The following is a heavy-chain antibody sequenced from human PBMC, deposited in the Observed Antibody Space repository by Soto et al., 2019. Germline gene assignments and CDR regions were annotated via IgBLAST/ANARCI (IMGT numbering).Heavy chain of an antibody. CDR1: GFTFSKFG. V-gene: IGHV3-30*18. CDR2: VSYDGSFK. Sequence: QVQLVESGGGVVQPGGSLRLSCEASGFTFSKFGIHWVRQAPGKGLEWVAVVSYDGSFKYYADSVKGRFTISRDNSKNTLYLQMNSLRPEDTALYYCAKDSDQLLFVYYYDGMDVWGQGTTVTVSS. CDR3: AKDSDQLLFVYYYDGMDV. D-gene: IGHD2-2*01. J-gene: IGHJ6*02.